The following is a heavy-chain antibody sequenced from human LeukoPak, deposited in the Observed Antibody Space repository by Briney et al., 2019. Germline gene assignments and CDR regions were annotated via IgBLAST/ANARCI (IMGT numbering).Heavy chain of an antibody. D-gene: IGHD2-2*02. CDR3: ARVHCSSTSCYRGHFDY. Sequence: GGSLRLSCAASGFTSSDYYMSWIRQAPGKGLEWVSYISSSGSTIYYADSVKGRFTISRDNAKNSLYLQMNSLRAEDTAVYYCARVHCSSTSCYRGHFDYWGQGTLVTVSS. J-gene: IGHJ4*02. CDR1: GFTSSDYY. CDR2: ISSSGSTI. V-gene: IGHV3-11*01.